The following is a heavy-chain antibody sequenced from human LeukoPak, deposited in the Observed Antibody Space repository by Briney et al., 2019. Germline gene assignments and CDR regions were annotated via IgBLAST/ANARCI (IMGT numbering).Heavy chain of an antibody. Sequence: SETLSLTCTVSGGSISSGDYYWSWIRQPQGKGLEWIAYIYYSGSTYYNPSLKSRVTISVDTSKNQFSLKLSSVTAADTAVYYCARYRKDSGTYAFDYWGQGTLVSVSS. CDR3: ARYRKDSGTYAFDY. CDR1: GGSISSGDYY. J-gene: IGHJ4*02. CDR2: IYYSGST. D-gene: IGHD3-10*01. V-gene: IGHV4-30-4*01.